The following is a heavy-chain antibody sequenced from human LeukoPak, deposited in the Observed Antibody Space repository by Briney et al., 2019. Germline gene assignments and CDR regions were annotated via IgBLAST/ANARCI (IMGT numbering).Heavy chain of an antibody. J-gene: IGHJ6*03. CDR3: ARGRRNWNYDHYYYYMDV. Sequence: PSQTLSLTCSVSGGSIISDTYYWSWIRQPAGKGLEWIGRIYTSGSTSYNPSLKSRVTISVDTSKNQFSLKLSSVTAADTAVYYCARGRRNWNYDHYYYYMDVWGKGTTVTVSS. D-gene: IGHD1-7*01. CDR2: IYTSGST. CDR1: GGSIISDTYY. V-gene: IGHV4-61*02.